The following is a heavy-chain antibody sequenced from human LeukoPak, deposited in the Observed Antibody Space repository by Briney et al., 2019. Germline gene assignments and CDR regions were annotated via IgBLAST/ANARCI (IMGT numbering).Heavy chain of an antibody. CDR2: IYPGDSDT. J-gene: IGHJ3*02. Sequence: GESLKISCKGSGYSFTSYSIGWVRQMPGKGLEWMGIIYPGDSDTRYSPSFQGQVTISADKSISTAYLQWSSLKASDTAMYYCARRDYGDYGPGAFDIWGQGTMVTVSS. V-gene: IGHV5-51*01. CDR1: GYSFTSYS. D-gene: IGHD4-17*01. CDR3: ARRDYGDYGPGAFDI.